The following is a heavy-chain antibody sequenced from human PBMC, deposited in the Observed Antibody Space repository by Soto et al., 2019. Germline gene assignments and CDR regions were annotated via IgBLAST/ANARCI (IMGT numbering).Heavy chain of an antibody. D-gene: IGHD2-2*01. CDR3: ARDTPCSSTSCKGYNWFDP. V-gene: IGHV1-18*04. CDR1: GYTFTSYG. CDR2: ISAYNGNT. J-gene: IGHJ5*02. Sequence: QVQLVQSGAEVKKPGASVKVSCKASGYTFTSYGISWVRQAPGQGLEWMGWISAYNGNTNYAQKLQGRVTMTTDTSPSTAYMELRSLRSDDTAVYYCARDTPCSSTSCKGYNWFDPWGQGTLVTVSS.